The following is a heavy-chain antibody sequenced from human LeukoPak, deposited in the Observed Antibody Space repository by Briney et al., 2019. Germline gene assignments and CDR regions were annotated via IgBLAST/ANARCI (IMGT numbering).Heavy chain of an antibody. CDR1: GGSISSYY. Sequence: SETLSLTCTVSGGSISSYYWGWIRQPPGKGLEWIGSIYYSGSTYYNPSLKSRVTISVDTSKNQFSLKLSSVTAADTAVYYCASIVGATSWFDPWGQGTLVTVSS. CDR3: ASIVGATSWFDP. D-gene: IGHD1-26*01. CDR2: IYYSGST. J-gene: IGHJ5*02. V-gene: IGHV4-39*07.